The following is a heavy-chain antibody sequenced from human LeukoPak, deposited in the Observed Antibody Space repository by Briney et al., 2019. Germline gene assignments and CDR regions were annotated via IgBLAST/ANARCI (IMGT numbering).Heavy chain of an antibody. CDR3: AINGNDFWSGYSDAFDI. CDR1: GYTFTSYG. CDR2: ISAYNGNT. V-gene: IGHV1-18*01. D-gene: IGHD3-3*01. Sequence: ASVKVSCKASGYTFTSYGISWVRQAPGQGLEWMGWISAYNGNTNYAQKLQGRVTMTTDTSTSTAYMELRSLRSDDTAVCYCAINGNDFWSGYSDAFDIWGQGTMVTVSS. J-gene: IGHJ3*02.